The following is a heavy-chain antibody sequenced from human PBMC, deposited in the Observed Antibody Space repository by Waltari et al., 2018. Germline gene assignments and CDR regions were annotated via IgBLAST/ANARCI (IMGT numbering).Heavy chain of an antibody. J-gene: IGHJ4*02. V-gene: IGHV1-69*10. CDR1: GGTFSSYA. Sequence: QVQLVQSGAEVKKPGSSVKVSCKASGGTFSSYAISWVRQAPGQGLEWMGGIIPILGIANYAQKFQGRVTITADKSTSTAYMELSSLRSEDTAVYYCAAGKRKTIVGATAAWDYFDYWGQGTLVTVSS. D-gene: IGHD1-26*01. CDR3: AAGKRKTIVGATAAWDYFDY. CDR2: IIPILGIA.